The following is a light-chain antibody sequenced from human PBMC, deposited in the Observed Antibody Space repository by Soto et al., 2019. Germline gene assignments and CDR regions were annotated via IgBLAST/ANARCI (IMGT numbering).Light chain of an antibody. V-gene: IGKV3-11*01. CDR3: EEGSYWPPYT. Sequence: EIVLTQSPATLSLSPGERATLSCRASQSVSSYLAWYQQKPGQAPRLLIYDASIRAAGSPARFSGSGSVTDFTLTISSLEPEDVAVYYCEEGSYWPPYTFGQGTKVEIK. CDR2: DAS. CDR1: QSVSSY. J-gene: IGKJ1*01.